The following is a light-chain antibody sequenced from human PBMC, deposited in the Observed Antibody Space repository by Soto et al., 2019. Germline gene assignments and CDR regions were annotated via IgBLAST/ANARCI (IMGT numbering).Light chain of an antibody. CDR1: SGHSNYA. CDR2: VISDGSH. V-gene: IGLV4-69*01. Sequence: QLVLTQSPSASASLGASVKLTCTLSSGHSNYAIAWHQQQPEKGPRYLMKVISDGSHTKGDGIPDRFSGSSSGADRYLTISSLQSDDEADYYCQAWGSGGVFGGGTQLT. J-gene: IGLJ3*02. CDR3: QAWGSGGV.